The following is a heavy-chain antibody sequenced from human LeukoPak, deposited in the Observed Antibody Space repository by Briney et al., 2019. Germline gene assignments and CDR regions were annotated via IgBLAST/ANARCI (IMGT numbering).Heavy chain of an antibody. CDR2: ISSSSSTI. CDR3: ARGYDILTGYSVPPIYYFDY. V-gene: IGHV3-48*02. D-gene: IGHD3-9*01. Sequence: GGSLRLSCAASGFTFSSYSMNWVRQAPGKGLEWVSYISSSSSTIYYADSVKGRFTISRDNAKNSLYLQMNSLRDEDTAVYYCARGYDILTGYSVPPIYYFDYWGQGTLVTVSS. J-gene: IGHJ4*02. CDR1: GFTFSSYS.